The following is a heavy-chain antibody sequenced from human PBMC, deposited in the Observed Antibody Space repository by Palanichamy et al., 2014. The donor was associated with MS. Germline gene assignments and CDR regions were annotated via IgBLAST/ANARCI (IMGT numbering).Heavy chain of an antibody. CDR3: ARDTGFGDSPDSW. CDR1: GYTFISYG. Sequence: QVQLVQSGAEVKKPGASVKVSCKAFGYTFISYGFSWVRQAPGQGLEWMGWIRGSNDDTNYAQKFRGRLTVTKDTSTSTAYMELRSLRYDDTAVYYCARDTGFGDSPDSWWGQGTLVTVSS. J-gene: IGHJ4*02. V-gene: IGHV1-18*01. CDR2: IRGSNDDT. D-gene: IGHD4-17*01.